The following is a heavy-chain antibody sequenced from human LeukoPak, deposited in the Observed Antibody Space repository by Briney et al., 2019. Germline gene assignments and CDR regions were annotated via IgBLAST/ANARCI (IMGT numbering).Heavy chain of an antibody. CDR2: INPHNGAT. CDR1: GYTFREYY. Sequence: ASVKVSCKTSGYTFREYYIHWVRQAPGQGPVWMGWINPHNGATDFGQKFQGRLTMTRDTSTSTFYMELHRLTSDDTAVYFCTRDRLHFFDFWGQGTLVTVSS. D-gene: IGHD4-11*01. V-gene: IGHV1-2*02. CDR3: TRDRLHFFDF. J-gene: IGHJ4*02.